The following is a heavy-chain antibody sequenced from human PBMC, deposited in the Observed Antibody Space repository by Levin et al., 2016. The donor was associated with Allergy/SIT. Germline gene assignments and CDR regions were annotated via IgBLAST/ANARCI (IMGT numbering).Heavy chain of an antibody. CDR2: IIPIFGTA. J-gene: IGHJ6*03. CDR3: ARCEEDTGYYYMDV. CDR1: GYTFTGYY. D-gene: IGHD5-18*01. V-gene: IGHV1-69*13. Sequence: SVKVSCKASGYTFTGYYMHWVRQAPGQGLEWMGGIIPIFGTANYAQKFQGRVTITADESTSTAYMELSSLRSEDTAVYYCARCEEDTGYYYMDVWGKGTTVTVSS.